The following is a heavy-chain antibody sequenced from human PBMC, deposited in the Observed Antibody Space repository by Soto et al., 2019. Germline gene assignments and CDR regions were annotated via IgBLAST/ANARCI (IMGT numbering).Heavy chain of an antibody. CDR1: GGSISSGGYY. V-gene: IGHV4-31*03. Sequence: SETLSLTCTVSGGSISSGGYYWSWIRQHPGKGLEWIGYIYYSGSTYYNPSLKSRVTISVDTSKNQFSLKLSSVTAADTAVYYCAREEAITLEFNWFDPWGQGTLVTVSS. CDR3: AREEAITLEFNWFDP. D-gene: IGHD1-20*01. J-gene: IGHJ5*02. CDR2: IYYSGST.